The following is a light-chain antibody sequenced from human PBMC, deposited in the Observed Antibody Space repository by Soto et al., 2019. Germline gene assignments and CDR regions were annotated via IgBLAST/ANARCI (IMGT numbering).Light chain of an antibody. CDR3: SSYTSSSTL. J-gene: IGLJ1*01. V-gene: IGLV2-14*01. CDR2: AVT. CDR1: ISDVGGYNY. Sequence: QSALTQPSSVSGSPGQSITISCTGTISDVGGYNYVSWYQQHPGKAPKLMIYAVTDRPSGVSSRFSGSKSGNTASLTISGLQAEDEADYYCSSYTSSSTLFGTGTKV.